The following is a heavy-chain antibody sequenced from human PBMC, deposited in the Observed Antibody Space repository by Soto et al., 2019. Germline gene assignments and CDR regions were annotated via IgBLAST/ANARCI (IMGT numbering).Heavy chain of an antibody. CDR2: IWYDGSNK. Sequence: QVQLVESGGGVVQPGRSLRLSCAASGFTFSSYGMHWVRQAPGKGLEWVAVIWYDGSNKYYTDSVKGRFTISRDNSRNTLYLQMNSLSDEDTAVYYCARGLITSTHRAIDYWGQGTLVTVSS. CDR3: ARGLITSTHRAIDY. J-gene: IGHJ4*02. V-gene: IGHV3-33*01. D-gene: IGHD3-16*01. CDR1: GFTFSSYG.